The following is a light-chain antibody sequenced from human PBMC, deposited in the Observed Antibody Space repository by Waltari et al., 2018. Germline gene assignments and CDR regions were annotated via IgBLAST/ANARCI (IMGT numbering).Light chain of an antibody. CDR2: ASS. V-gene: IGKV1-12*01. J-gene: IGKJ2*01. CDR3: QQANNFPYT. CDR1: QGISRY. Sequence: DIQMTQSPSSVSALLGDNVTLTCRASQGISRYLAWYQQAPGKPPKLLMYASSNLHSAFPLRFRGSGSRTDFTLTISGLQPEDIGTYYCQQANNFPYTFGQGTKLESK.